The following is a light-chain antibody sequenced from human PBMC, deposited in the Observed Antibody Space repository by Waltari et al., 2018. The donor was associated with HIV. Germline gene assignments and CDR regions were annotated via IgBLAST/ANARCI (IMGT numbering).Light chain of an antibody. CDR3: QVWDSRTVV. J-gene: IGLJ2*01. CDR2: RSR. CDR1: NIGSKN. V-gene: IGLV3-9*01. Sequence: YDLSQPLSVSVDLGQTARLTCGGDNIGSKNVHWYQQKPGQAPVLVIYRSRNRPSGITDRISASKAGSMVTLIISRVQIEDEADYFCQVWDSRTVVFGGGTTLTVL.